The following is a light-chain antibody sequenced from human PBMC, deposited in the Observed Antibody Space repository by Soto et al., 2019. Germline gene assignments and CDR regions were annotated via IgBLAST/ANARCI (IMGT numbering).Light chain of an antibody. J-gene: IGKJ1*01. CDR3: QQYNNWPPWT. V-gene: IGKV3-15*01. CDR1: QSVSSN. CDR2: GAS. Sequence: ERVMTQSPATLSVSPGETATLSCRASQSVSSNLAWYQLKPGQAPRLLIYGASTRATGIPARFSGSESGTEFTLTISSLQSEDFAVYYCQQYNNWPPWTFGQGTKVEIK.